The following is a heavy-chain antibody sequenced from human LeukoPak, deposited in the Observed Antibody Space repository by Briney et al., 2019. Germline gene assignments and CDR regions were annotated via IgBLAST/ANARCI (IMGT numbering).Heavy chain of an antibody. CDR1: GGSISSGDYY. CDR2: IYYSGST. Sequence: SQTLSLTCTVSGGSISSGDYYWSWIRQPPGKGLEWIGYIYYSGSTYYNPSLKSRVTISVDTSKNQFSLKLSSVTAADTAVYYCAGTIFGVDIISRGGYMDVWGKGTTVTVSS. V-gene: IGHV4-30-4*08. J-gene: IGHJ6*03. CDR3: AGTIFGVDIISRGGYMDV. D-gene: IGHD3-3*01.